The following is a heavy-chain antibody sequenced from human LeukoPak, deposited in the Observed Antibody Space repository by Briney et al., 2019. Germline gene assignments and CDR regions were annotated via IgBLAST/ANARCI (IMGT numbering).Heavy chain of an antibody. CDR2: ISAYNGNT. Sequence: ASVKVSCNASGYTFTSYGISWVRQAPGQGLEWMGWISAYNGNTNYAQKLQDRVTMTTDTSTSTAYMELRSLRSDDTAVYYCARDSPATVPNDYWGQGTLVTDSS. J-gene: IGHJ4*02. CDR3: ARDSPATVPNDY. V-gene: IGHV1-18*01. CDR1: GYTFTSYG. D-gene: IGHD4-17*01.